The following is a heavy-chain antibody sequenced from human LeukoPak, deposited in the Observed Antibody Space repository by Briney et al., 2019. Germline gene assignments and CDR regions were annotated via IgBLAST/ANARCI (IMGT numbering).Heavy chain of an antibody. V-gene: IGHV3-30*03. CDR3: ARTVVAATPPHFDY. J-gene: IGHJ4*02. Sequence: GGSLRLSCAASGFTFSAYGMHWVRQAPGKGLEWVAIISYDGSNKYYPDSVKGRFTISRDNSKNTLNIQMNSLRAEDTAVYYCARTVVAATPPHFDYWGQGTLVTVSS. CDR2: ISYDGSNK. D-gene: IGHD2-15*01. CDR1: GFTFSAYG.